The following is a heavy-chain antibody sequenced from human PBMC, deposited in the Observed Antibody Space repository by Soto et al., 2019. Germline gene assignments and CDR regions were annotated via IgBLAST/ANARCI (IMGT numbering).Heavy chain of an antibody. Sequence: SGGSLRLSCAASGFSFDEYGMTWVRQAPGKGLEWVSGINWNGGSTGYADSVKGRFTISRDNAKNSLYLQMNSLRAEDTALYYSARDQVVLGVIRYYSCCMDVRGPGTTVTGS. D-gene: IGHD3-10*02. J-gene: IGHJ6*02. CDR2: INWNGGST. V-gene: IGHV3-20*04. CDR3: ARDQVVLGVIRYYSCCMDV. CDR1: GFSFDEYG.